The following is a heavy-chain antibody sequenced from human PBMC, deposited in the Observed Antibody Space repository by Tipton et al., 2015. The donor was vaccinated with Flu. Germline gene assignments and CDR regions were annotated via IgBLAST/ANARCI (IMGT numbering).Heavy chain of an antibody. CDR1: GFTVSNNY. CDR3: ATTYYLGYYLDAFDI. CDR2: IYSGGST. Sequence: SLRLSCAASGFTVSNNYMSWVRQAPGKGLEWVSVIYSGGSTYYADSVKGRFTISRDNSKNTLHLQMNSLRAEDTAVYYCATTYYLGYYLDAFDIWGQGTMVIVSS. D-gene: IGHD3-22*01. V-gene: IGHV3-53*01. J-gene: IGHJ3*02.